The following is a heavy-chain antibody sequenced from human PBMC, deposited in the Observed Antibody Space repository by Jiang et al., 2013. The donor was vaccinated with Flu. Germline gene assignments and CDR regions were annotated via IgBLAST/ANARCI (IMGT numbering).Heavy chain of an antibody. CDR1: GGSISYYY. J-gene: IGHJ4*02. CDR3: ARLGCSGGSCYDDY. Sequence: SLTCTVSGGSISYYYWSWIRQPPGKGLEWIGYIYYMGGTNYNPSLKSRVTISVDTSKNQFSLNLRSVTAADTAVYYCARLGCSGGSCYDDYWGQGTLVTVSS. CDR2: IYYMGGT. D-gene: IGHD2-15*01. V-gene: IGHV4-59*08.